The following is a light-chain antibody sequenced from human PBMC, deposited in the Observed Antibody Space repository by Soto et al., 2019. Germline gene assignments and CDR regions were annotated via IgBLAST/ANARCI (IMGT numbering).Light chain of an antibody. V-gene: IGKV1-5*01. CDR1: QNIDTS. CDR3: QQYDYSRT. Sequence: DINLTQSPSTLSSSLGDGVTITFRASQNIDTSLAWYQHKPGKAPKLLMFDVSNLESGVPSRFSGSGSGTEFTLTISSVHSDDFATYYCQQYDYSRTFGQGTRLEI. J-gene: IGKJ5*01. CDR2: DVS.